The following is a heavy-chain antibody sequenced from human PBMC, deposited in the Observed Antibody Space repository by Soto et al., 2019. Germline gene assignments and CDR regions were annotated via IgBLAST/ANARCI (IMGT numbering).Heavy chain of an antibody. CDR1: GLPFSVYY. CDR2: INHSGNT. CDR3: ARGAKWELLGRNAFDI. V-gene: IGHV4-34*01. Sequence: PSEALSLTCSGYGLPFSVYYWSWIRQPPGKGLEWIGEINHSGNTNYNPSLKSRVTISVDTSKNQFSLKLSSVTAADTAVYYCARGAKWELLGRNAFDIWGQGTMVT. J-gene: IGHJ3*02. D-gene: IGHD1-26*01.